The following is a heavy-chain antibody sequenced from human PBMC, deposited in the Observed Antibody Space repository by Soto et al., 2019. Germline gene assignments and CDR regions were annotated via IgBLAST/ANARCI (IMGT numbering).Heavy chain of an antibody. CDR1: GFTFSSYA. V-gene: IGHV3-23*01. J-gene: IGHJ6*02. CDR3: ANRVDYYDSSGYPPAYWFYYGMDV. Sequence: GSLRLSCAASGFTFSSYAMSWVRQAPGKGLEWVSAISGSGGSTYYADSVKGRFTISRDNSKNTLYLQMNSLRAEDTAVYYCANRVDYYDSSGYPPAYWFYYGMDVWGQGTTVTVSS. D-gene: IGHD3-22*01. CDR2: ISGSGGST.